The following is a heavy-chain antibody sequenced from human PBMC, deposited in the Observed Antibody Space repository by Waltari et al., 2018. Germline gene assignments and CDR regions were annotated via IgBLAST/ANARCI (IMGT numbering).Heavy chain of an antibody. V-gene: IGHV4-59*08. D-gene: IGHD4-4*01. Sequence: QVQLQESGPGLVKPSETLSLTCTVPGGSIRGYYWSWIRQPPGRGLEWIGYIYYTGSTNYNPSLKSRVTISLDTPKNQFSLRLSSVTATDTAVYYCVRFIRLQLDWFDPWGQGALVTVSS. J-gene: IGHJ5*02. CDR1: GGSIRGYY. CDR2: IYYTGST. CDR3: VRFIRLQLDWFDP.